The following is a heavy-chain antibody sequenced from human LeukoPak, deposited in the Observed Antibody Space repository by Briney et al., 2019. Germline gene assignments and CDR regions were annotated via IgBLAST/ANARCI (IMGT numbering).Heavy chain of an antibody. Sequence: GGSLRLSCAASGFTVNNNYMSCVRQAPGKGLEGVSVIYSGGSTYYADSVKGRFTISRDNSKNTLYLQMNSLRAEDTAMYYCARGRGTFVVKYYFDYWGHGTLVTVSS. CDR3: ARGRGTFVVKYYFDY. CDR1: GFTVNNNY. V-gene: IGHV3-53*01. CDR2: IYSGGST. D-gene: IGHD2-21*01. J-gene: IGHJ4*01.